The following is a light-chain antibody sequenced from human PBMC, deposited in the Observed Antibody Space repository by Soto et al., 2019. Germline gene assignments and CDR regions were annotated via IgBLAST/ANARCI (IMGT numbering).Light chain of an antibody. CDR3: QSYDRSLRTYV. Sequence: QSVRTQPPSVSGAPGQRVTISCSGSSSNIEAGYDVNWYRQLPGTAPKLLIYGNSDRPSGVPDRFSGSKSGTPASLAITGIQAGDEADYFCQSYDRSLRTYVFGTGSKVTVL. V-gene: IGLV1-40*01. CDR1: SSNIEAGYD. J-gene: IGLJ1*01. CDR2: GNS.